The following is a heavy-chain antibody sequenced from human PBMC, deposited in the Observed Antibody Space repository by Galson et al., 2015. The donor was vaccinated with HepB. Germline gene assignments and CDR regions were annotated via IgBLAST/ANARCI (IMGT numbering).Heavy chain of an antibody. CDR3: ARDYLQTLGRSFDL. V-gene: IGHV3-21*01. Sequence: SLRLSCAASGFTFSSYSMNWVRQAPGKGLEWVSSISSSTTYIHYADSVKGRFIISRDNAKNSLYLQMNSLRAEDTAVYYCARDYLQTLGRSFDLWGRGTLVTVSS. J-gene: IGHJ2*01. CDR2: ISSSTTYI. D-gene: IGHD4-11*01. CDR1: GFTFSSYS.